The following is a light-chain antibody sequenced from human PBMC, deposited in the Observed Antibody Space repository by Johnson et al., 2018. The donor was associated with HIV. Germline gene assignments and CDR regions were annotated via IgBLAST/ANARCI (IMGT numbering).Light chain of an antibody. CDR1: SSNIGNNY. Sequence: QSVLTQPPSVSAAPGQKVTISCSGSSSNIGNNYVYWYQQLPGTATKLLIYDHNKRPSGISDRFSGSKSGTSVTLGITGLQTGAEADCYCGTWDISVCVYGLRNGTKVTVL. V-gene: IGLV1-51*01. J-gene: IGLJ1*01. CDR2: DHN. CDR3: GTWDISVCVYG.